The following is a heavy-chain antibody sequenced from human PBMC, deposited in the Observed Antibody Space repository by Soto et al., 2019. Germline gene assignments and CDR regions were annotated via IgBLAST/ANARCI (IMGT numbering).Heavy chain of an antibody. CDR2: IYSGGST. Sequence: PXGSLRLTCAASGFTFSSKYMSWVRQAPGKGLEWVSVIYSGGSTYYADSVKGRFTISRDNSKNTLYLQMNSLRAEDTAVYYCARGTGYEYYYYYGMDVWRQGTTVTVYS. CDR3: ARGTGYEYYYYYGMDV. V-gene: IGHV3-53*01. CDR1: GFTFSSKY. D-gene: IGHD5-12*01. J-gene: IGHJ6*02.